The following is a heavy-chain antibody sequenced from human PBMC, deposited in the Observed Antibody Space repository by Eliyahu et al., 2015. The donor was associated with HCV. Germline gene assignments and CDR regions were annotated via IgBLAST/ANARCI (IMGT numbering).Heavy chain of an antibody. Sequence: EVQLVESGGGLVQPGGSQRLSCLAXGFTFTSYSXNWVRXAPGKGXXWISYIRKTSDTLYXTDVKGRFTISRDNVKNSLYLQMNSLRDEDTAVYYCVRDHNWSFDYWGQGTLVTVSS. CDR2: IRKTSDTL. J-gene: IGHJ4*02. CDR1: GFTFTSYS. V-gene: IGHV3-48*02. D-gene: IGHD1-1*01. CDR3: VRDHNWSFDY.